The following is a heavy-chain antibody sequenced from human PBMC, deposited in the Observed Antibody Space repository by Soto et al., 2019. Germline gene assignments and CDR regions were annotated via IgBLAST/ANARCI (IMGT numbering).Heavy chain of an antibody. CDR3: ARGPTDYSDNSGNYFLDY. J-gene: IGHJ4*02. CDR1: GYTFNTYG. CDR2: ISTYNGTT. Sequence: QVQLVQSGAEVKKPGASVKVSCKASGYTFNTYGMSWVRQAPGQGLDWMGWISTYNGTTKYAERLQGRVTMTTDTTTSTAYMEVMNLRSDDTAVYYCARGPTDYSDNSGNYFLDYWGQGTLVTVSS. D-gene: IGHD3-22*01. V-gene: IGHV1-18*01.